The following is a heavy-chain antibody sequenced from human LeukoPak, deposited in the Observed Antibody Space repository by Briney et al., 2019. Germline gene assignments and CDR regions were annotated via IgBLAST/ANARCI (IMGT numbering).Heavy chain of an antibody. CDR3: AKDPRSAYYDFWSGTFDY. V-gene: IGHV3-23*01. CDR2: ISGSGGST. Sequence: GGPLRLSCAASGFTFSSYSMSWVRQAPGKGLEWVSAISGSGGSTYYADSVKGRFTISRDNSKNTLYLQMNSLRAEDTAVYYCAKDPRSAYYDFWSGTFDYWGQGTLVTVSS. CDR1: GFTFSSYS. D-gene: IGHD3-3*01. J-gene: IGHJ4*02.